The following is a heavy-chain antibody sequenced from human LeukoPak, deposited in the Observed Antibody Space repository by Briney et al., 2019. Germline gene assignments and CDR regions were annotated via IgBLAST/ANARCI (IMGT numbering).Heavy chain of an antibody. J-gene: IGHJ3*02. CDR1: GYTFTSYA. CDR3: ARGLGATMIVVVGSYDAFDI. V-gene: IGHV1-3*01. CDR2: INAGNGNT. Sequence: ASVKVSCKASGYTFTSYAMHWVRQAPGQRLEWMEWINAGNGNTKYSQKFQGRVTITRDTSASTAYMELSSLRSEDTAVYYCARGLGATMIVVVGSYDAFDIWGQGTMVTVSS. D-gene: IGHD3-22*01.